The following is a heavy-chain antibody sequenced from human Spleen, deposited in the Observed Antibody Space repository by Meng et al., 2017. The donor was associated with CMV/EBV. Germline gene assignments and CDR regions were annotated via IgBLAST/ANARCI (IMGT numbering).Heavy chain of an antibody. CDR1: GFTFSSYG. J-gene: IGHJ4*02. Sequence: GESLKISCAASGFTFSSYGMHWVRQAPGKGLEWVAFIRYDGSNKYYADSVKGRFTISRDNSKNTLYLQMNSLRAEDTAVYYCAKDRGYCSSTSCYTGPGYWGQGTLVTVSS. V-gene: IGHV3-30*02. D-gene: IGHD2-2*02. CDR3: AKDRGYCSSTSCYTGPGY. CDR2: IRYDGSNK.